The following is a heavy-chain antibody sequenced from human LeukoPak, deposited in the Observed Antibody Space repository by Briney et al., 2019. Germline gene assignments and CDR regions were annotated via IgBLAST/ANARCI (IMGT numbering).Heavy chain of an antibody. D-gene: IGHD3-10*01. CDR1: GFTFSRFNNYW. CDR3: ARDFI. CDR2: ISGDGSST. V-gene: IGHV3-74*01. Sequence: PGGSLRLSCAASGFTFSRFNNYWMHWVRQAPGKGLVWVSRISGDGSSTNYADSVKGRFTISRDNAKNSLFLQMNSLRAEDTAVYYCARDFIWGQGTLVTVSS. J-gene: IGHJ4*02.